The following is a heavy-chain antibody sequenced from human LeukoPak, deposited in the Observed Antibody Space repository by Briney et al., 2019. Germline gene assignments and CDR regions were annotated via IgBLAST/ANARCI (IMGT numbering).Heavy chain of an antibody. CDR2: ISSSGSTI. CDR3: AREQYSSSSYYFDY. V-gene: IGHV3-48*03. D-gene: IGHD6-6*01. CDR1: GFTFSSYE. Sequence: TGGSLRLSCAASGFTFSSYEMNWVRQAPGKGLEWVSYISSSGSTIYYADSVKGRFTISRDNAKNSLYLQMNSLRAEDTAVYYCAREQYSSSSYYFDYWGQGTLVTVSS. J-gene: IGHJ4*02.